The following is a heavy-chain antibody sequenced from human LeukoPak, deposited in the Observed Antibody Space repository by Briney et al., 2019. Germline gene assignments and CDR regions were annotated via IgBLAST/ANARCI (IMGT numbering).Heavy chain of an antibody. V-gene: IGHV3-48*03. D-gene: IGHD3-22*01. CDR1: GFTFSSYE. Sequence: PGGSLRLSCAASGFTFSSYEMNWVRQAPGKGLEWVSYISSSGSTIHYADSVKGRFTISRDNAKNSLYLQMNSLRAEDTAVYYCAREPSSGYYGIDYWGQGTLVTVSS. CDR3: AREPSSGYYGIDY. J-gene: IGHJ4*02. CDR2: ISSSGSTI.